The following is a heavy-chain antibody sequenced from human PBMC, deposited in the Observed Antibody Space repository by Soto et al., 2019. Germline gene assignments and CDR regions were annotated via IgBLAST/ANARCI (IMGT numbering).Heavy chain of an antibody. D-gene: IGHD1-7*01. CDR1: GDRVSSNSAA. J-gene: IGHJ6*03. CDR2: TYYRSRWYN. V-gene: IGHV6-1*01. CDR3: AGTTSYQWYYMDV. Sequence: QVQLQESGPGLVKPSQTLSLTCAISGDRVSSNSAAWNWIRQSPSRGLEWLGRTYYRSRWYNDYAVPVRSRITVNADTSKNQFSLHLTSVTPEDTAVYYCAGTTSYQWYYMDVWGKGTTVTVSS.